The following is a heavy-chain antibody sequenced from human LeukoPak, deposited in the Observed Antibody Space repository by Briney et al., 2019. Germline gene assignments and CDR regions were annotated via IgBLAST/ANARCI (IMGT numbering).Heavy chain of an antibody. Sequence: GGSLRLSCAASGFTFSSYWMSWVRQAPGKGLEWVANIKQDGSEKYYVDSLKGRFTISRDNTYNSLYLQMNSLRADDTAVYYSARDQDILTGYPGYWGQGTLVTVSS. CDR3: ARDQDILTGYPGY. CDR1: GFTFSSYW. CDR2: IKQDGSEK. V-gene: IGHV3-7*01. D-gene: IGHD3-9*01. J-gene: IGHJ4*02.